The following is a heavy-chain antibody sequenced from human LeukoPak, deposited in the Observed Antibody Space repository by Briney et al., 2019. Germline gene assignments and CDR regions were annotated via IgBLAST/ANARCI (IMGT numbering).Heavy chain of an antibody. J-gene: IGHJ4*02. CDR1: GFTFSSYA. CDR2: ISDSAGST. D-gene: IGHD2-2*01. CDR3: ARDGPPAGLYFDS. V-gene: IGHV3-23*01. Sequence: PGGSLRLSCAASGFTFSSYAMSWVRQAPGKGLEWVSAISDSAGSTYYADSVEGRFTISRDNSKNTLYLQMNSLRAEDTAVYYCARDGPPAGLYFDSWGQGTLVTVSS.